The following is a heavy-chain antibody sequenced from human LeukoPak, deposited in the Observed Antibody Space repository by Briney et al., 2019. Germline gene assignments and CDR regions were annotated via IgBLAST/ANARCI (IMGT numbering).Heavy chain of an antibody. Sequence: GGSLRLSCAASGFTFSSYGMHWVRQAPGKGLQWVAFIRYDGSNKYYADSVKGRFTISRDNSKNTLYLQMNSLRAEDTAVYYCAKDPESYRFGYYFDYWGQGTLVTLSS. CDR2: IRYDGSNK. CDR1: GFTFSSYG. D-gene: IGHD3-16*01. CDR3: AKDPESYRFGYYFDY. V-gene: IGHV3-30*02. J-gene: IGHJ4*02.